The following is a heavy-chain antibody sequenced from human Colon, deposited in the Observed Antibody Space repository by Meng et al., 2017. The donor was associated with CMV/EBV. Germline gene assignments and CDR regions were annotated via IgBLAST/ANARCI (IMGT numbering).Heavy chain of an antibody. CDR1: GYTFTDHY. V-gene: IGHV1-2*02. J-gene: IGHJ3*01. D-gene: IGHD3-22*01. CDR3: ARADSDSSGYYGPDF. CDR2: INPNSGGR. Sequence: ASVKVSCKASGYTFTDHYIQWVRQAPGQGLEWMGWINPNSGGRTYEPNFHGRVTLTRDTSISTVYMEVTRLTSDDTAMYYCARADSDSSGYYGPDFWGQGTMVTVSS.